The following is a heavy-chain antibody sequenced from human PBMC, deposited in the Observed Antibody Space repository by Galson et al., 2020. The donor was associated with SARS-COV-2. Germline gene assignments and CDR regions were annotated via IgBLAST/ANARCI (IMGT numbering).Heavy chain of an antibody. Sequence: GGSLRLSCAASGFTFSSYWTHWVRQAPAKGLVWVSRIYSEGSSTSYADSVKGRFTISGNNAKNTLYLQMNSLRAEDTAVYYCARGDMGNDYFDYWGQGTLVTVSS. CDR1: GFTFSSYW. CDR3: ARGDMGNDYFDY. J-gene: IGHJ4*02. CDR2: IYSEGSST. D-gene: IGHD7-27*01. V-gene: IGHV3-74*01.